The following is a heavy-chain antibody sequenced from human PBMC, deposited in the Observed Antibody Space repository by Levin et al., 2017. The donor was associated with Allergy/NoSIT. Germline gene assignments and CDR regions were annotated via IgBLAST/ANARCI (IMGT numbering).Heavy chain of an antibody. CDR1: GFTFSSYG. V-gene: IGHV3-33*01. Sequence: SCAASGFTFSSYGMHWVRQAPGKGLEWVAVIWYDGSNKYYADSVKGRFTISRDNSKNTLYLQMNSLRAEDTAVYYCARTPYGGFGDPKNLWRFDYWGQGTLVTVSS. CDR3: ARTPYGGFGDPKNLWRFDY. CDR2: IWYDGSNK. J-gene: IGHJ4*02. D-gene: IGHD3-10*01.